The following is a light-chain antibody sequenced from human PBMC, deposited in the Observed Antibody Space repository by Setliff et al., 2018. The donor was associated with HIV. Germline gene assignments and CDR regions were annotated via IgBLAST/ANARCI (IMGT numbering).Light chain of an antibody. CDR1: NSDIGTYNY. CDR3: SSYSSSTTPYV. V-gene: IGLV2-14*03. CDR2: DVS. Sequence: QSALTQPASVSESPGQSITISCTGTNSDIGTYNYVSWYQQHPGKAPKLMIYDVSNRPSGISNRFSGSKSGNAASLTISGLQAEDEADYFCSSYSSSTTPYVFGTGTKVTVL. J-gene: IGLJ1*01.